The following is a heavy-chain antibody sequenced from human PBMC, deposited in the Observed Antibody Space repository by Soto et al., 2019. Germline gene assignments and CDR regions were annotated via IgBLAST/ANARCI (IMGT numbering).Heavy chain of an antibody. D-gene: IGHD4-17*01. CDR3: ARSVTHFDY. Sequence: EVQLVESGGGLVQPGGSLRLSCAASGFTFSSFEMNWVRQAPGKGLEWVSYISSSGSTIYYADSVKGRFTISRDNAKNSLYLQVNSLRAEDTAIYYSARSVTHFDYWGQGTLVTVSS. V-gene: IGHV3-48*03. CDR2: ISSSGSTI. CDR1: GFTFSSFE. J-gene: IGHJ4*02.